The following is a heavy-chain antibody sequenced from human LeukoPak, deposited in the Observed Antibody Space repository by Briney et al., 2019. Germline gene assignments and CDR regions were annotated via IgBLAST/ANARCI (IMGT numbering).Heavy chain of an antibody. CDR1: GGTFSSYA. J-gene: IGHJ5*02. Sequence: SVKVSCKASGGTFSSYAISWVRQAPGQGLEWMGGIIPIFGTANYAQKFQGRVTITTDESTSTAYVELSSLRSEDTAVYYCARSGGWGNWFDPWGQGTLVTVSS. CDR3: ARSGGWGNWFDP. D-gene: IGHD6-19*01. V-gene: IGHV1-69*05. CDR2: IIPIFGTA.